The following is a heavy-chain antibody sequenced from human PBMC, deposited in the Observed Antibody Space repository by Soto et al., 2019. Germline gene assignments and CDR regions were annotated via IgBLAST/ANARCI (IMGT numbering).Heavy chain of an antibody. D-gene: IGHD2-15*01. CDR2: VNSDESIT. CDR3: ARLYCSGGDCRDC. J-gene: IGHJ4*02. CDR1: GFTFSSYW. V-gene: IGHV3-74*03. Sequence: HPGGALRLSCAASGFTFSSYWMHWVRQAPGKGLVWVSRVNSDESITTYADSVKGRFTISRDNAKNTLYLQMNSLRAEDTAVYYCARLYCSGGDCRDCWGQRPMVTVSS.